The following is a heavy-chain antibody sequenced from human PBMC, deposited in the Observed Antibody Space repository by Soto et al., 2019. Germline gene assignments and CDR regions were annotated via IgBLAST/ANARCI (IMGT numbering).Heavy chain of an antibody. J-gene: IGHJ4*02. V-gene: IGHV4-31*03. Sequence: QVQLQESGPGLVKASQTLSLTCTVSGASISSGSYYWSWFRQHPGKGLEWIGYIYYSGIAYYNPSLKSRLIISVDTSNNQFSLRLSSVTAADTAVYYCAREGGDGVDYWGQGTLVTVAS. CDR2: IYYSGIA. D-gene: IGHD3-16*01. CDR3: AREGGDGVDY. CDR1: GASISSGSYY.